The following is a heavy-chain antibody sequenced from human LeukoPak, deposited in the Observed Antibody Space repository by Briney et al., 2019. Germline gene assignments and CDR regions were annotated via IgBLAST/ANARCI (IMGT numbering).Heavy chain of an antibody. Sequence: GGSLRLSCAASGFTFSSYSMNWVRQAPGKGLEWVSSISSSSSYIYYADSVKGRFTISRDNAKNSLYLQMNSLRAEDTAVYYCASIRMYYDFWSGYDPHDYWGQGTLVTVSS. V-gene: IGHV3-21*01. J-gene: IGHJ4*02. CDR3: ASIRMYYDFWSGYDPHDY. D-gene: IGHD3-3*01. CDR2: ISSSSSYI. CDR1: GFTFSSYS.